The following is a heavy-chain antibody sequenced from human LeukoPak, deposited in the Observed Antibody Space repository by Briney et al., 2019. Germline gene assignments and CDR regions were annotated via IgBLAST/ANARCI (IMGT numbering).Heavy chain of an antibody. CDR2: ISGSGGST. J-gene: IGHJ6*04. CDR1: GFTFSSYA. CDR3: ANPYYYDSSGYYYVKDV. D-gene: IGHD3-22*01. Sequence: GGSLRLSCAASGFTFSSYAMSWVRQAPGKGLEWVSAISGSGGSTYYADSVKGQFTISRDNSKNTLYLQMNSLRAEDTAVYYCANPYYYDSSGYYYVKDVWGKGTTVTVSS. V-gene: IGHV3-23*01.